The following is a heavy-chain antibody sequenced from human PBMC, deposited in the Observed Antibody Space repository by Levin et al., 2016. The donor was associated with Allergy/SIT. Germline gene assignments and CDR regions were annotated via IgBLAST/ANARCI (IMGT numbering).Heavy chain of an antibody. Sequence: WVRQAPGQGLEWMGRIIPILGIANYAQKFQGRVTITADKSTSTAYMELSSLRSEDTAVYYCAHSSSYYYFDYWGQGTLVTAPQ. CDR2: IIPILGIA. J-gene: IGHJ4*02. CDR3: AHSSSYYYFDY. V-gene: IGHV1-69*02. D-gene: IGHD6-6*01.